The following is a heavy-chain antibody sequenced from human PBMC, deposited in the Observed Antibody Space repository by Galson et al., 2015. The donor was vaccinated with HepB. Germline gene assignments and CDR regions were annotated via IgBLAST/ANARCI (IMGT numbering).Heavy chain of an antibody. D-gene: IGHD2-2*01. CDR1: GYTFSNYG. J-gene: IGHJ3*02. CDR3: ARDIVVIPAAILKDRKDAFDI. V-gene: IGHV1-18*01. CDR2: ISGYNGKT. Sequence: SVKVSCKASGYTFSNYGINWVRQAPGQGLEWLGWISGYNGKTDYAQKFQDRVSMTTNTSASTAYMELRSLRSDDTAVYYCARDIVVIPAAILKDRKDAFDIWGQGTMVTVSS.